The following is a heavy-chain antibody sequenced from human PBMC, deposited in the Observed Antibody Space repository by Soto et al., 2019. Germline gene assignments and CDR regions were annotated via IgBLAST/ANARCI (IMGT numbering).Heavy chain of an antibody. Sequence: SETLSLTCTVSGGSISSGGYYWSWIRQHPGKGLEWIGYIYYSGSTYYNPSLKSRVTISVDTSKNQFSLKLSSVTAADTAVYYCARSNGEQLGFDYWGQGTLVTVSS. CDR1: GGSISSGGYY. CDR3: ARSNGEQLGFDY. D-gene: IGHD4-17*01. J-gene: IGHJ4*02. CDR2: IYYSGST. V-gene: IGHV4-31*03.